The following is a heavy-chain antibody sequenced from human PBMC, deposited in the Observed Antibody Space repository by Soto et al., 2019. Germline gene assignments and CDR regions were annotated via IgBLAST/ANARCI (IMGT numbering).Heavy chain of an antibody. CDR2: IYPGDSDT. V-gene: IGHV5-51*01. J-gene: IGHJ4*02. Sequence: GESLKISCKGSGYSFTSYWIGWVRQMPGKGLEWMGIIYPGDSDTRYSPSFQGQVTISADKSISPAYLQWSSLKASDTAMYYCASLRGKNYDSSGYYYIWGQGTLVTVSS. D-gene: IGHD3-22*01. CDR1: GYSFTSYW. CDR3: ASLRGKNYDSSGYYYI.